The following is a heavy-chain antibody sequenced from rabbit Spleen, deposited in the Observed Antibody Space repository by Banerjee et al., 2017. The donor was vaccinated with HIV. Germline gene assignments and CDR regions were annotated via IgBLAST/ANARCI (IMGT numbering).Heavy chain of an antibody. CDR2: ISTSSGAT. J-gene: IGHJ4*01. CDR3: ARDRNGGNFYYKL. Sequence: QEQLEESGGDLVKPEGSLTVACTASGFTLNSNYWMCWVRQAPGKGLEWIGCISTSSGATHYASWAKGRFTISKTSSTTVTLQMTSLTAADTATYFCARDRNGGNFYYKLWGPGTLVTVS. D-gene: IGHD8-1*01. CDR1: GFTLNSNYW. V-gene: IGHV1S45*01.